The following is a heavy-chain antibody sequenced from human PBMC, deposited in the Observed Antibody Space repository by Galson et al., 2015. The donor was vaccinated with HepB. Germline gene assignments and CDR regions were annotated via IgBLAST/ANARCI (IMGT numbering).Heavy chain of an antibody. CDR2: IKSKTDGETT. CDR3: TTDVYYSTYWSWLDP. Sequence: SLRLSCAASGFPFNNAWMTWVRQAPGMGLEWVGRIKSKTDGETTDYAAPVKGRFTISRDDSKNRPYLQMNSLKTEDPAVYYCTTDVYYSTYWSWLDPWGQGTLVTVSS. V-gene: IGHV3-15*01. J-gene: IGHJ5*02. CDR1: GFPFNNAW. D-gene: IGHD2-8*02.